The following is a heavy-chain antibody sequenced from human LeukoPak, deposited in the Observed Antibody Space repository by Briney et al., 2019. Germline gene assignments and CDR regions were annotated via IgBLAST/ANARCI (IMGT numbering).Heavy chain of an antibody. CDR1: GDSVSSSSAA. CDR3: TRTGVGSGSHYYYYGMDD. J-gene: IGHJ6*02. Sequence: SQTLSPTCAISGDSVSSSSAAWNWIRQSPSRGLEWVGRIHYRSKWYNDYAVSVKGRINIKSDTSKNQFSLQLSSVTPEDTAVYYCTRTGVGSGSHYYYYGMDDWGQGTTVTVSS. CDR2: IHYRSKWYN. D-gene: IGHD1-26*01. V-gene: IGHV6-1*01.